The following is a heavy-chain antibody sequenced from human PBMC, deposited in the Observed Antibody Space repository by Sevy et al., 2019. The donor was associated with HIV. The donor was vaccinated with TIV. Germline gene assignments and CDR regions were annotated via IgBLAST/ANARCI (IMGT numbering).Heavy chain of an antibody. V-gene: IGHV1-18*01. CDR3: ARDGSGSYYGSSVQH. CDR1: GYTFTSYG. J-gene: IGHJ1*01. Sequence: ASVKVSCKASGYTFTSYGISWVRQAPGQGLEWMGWISAYNGNTNYAQKLQGRVTMTTDTSTSTAYMELRSLRSDETAGYYCARDGSGSYYGSSVQHWGQGTLVTVSS. CDR2: ISAYNGNT. D-gene: IGHD1-26*01.